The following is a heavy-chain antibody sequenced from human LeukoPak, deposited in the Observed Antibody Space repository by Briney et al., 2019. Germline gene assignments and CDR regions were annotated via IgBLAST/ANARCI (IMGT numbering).Heavy chain of an antibody. CDR2: ISGSGGST. D-gene: IGHD3-3*01. V-gene: IGHV3-23*01. J-gene: IGHJ4*02. CDR3: AKDQDYDFWSGYLIDY. Sequence: GGSLRLSCAASGFTFSSYAMSWVRQAPGKGLEWVSAISGSGGSTYYADSVKGRFTISRDNSKNTLYLQMNSLRAEDTAVYYCAKDQDYDFWSGYLIDYWGQGALVTVSS. CDR1: GFTFSSYA.